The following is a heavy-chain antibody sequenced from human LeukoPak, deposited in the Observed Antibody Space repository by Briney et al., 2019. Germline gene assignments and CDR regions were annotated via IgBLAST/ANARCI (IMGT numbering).Heavy chain of an antibody. CDR2: ISWNSGSI. CDR1: GFTFDDYA. V-gene: IGHV3-9*01. CDR3: ARDYPPY. J-gene: IGHJ4*02. Sequence: PGRSLRLSCAAAGFTFDDYAMHCVREAPGEGVEWVSGISWNSGSIGYGDSVKGRFTISRDNAKNSLYLQMNSRRAEDTALYYCARDYPPYWGQGTLVTVSA.